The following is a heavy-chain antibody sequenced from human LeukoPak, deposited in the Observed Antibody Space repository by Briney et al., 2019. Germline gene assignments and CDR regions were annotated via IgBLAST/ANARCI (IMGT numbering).Heavy chain of an antibody. J-gene: IGHJ4*02. CDR3: ARDPHMTGVEYFDY. V-gene: IGHV3-7*01. D-gene: IGHD3-9*01. Sequence: GGSLRLSCAASGFTFNGHWMTWVRQAPGKGLEWVANIKEDGSGKYYVDSVKGRFTISRDNAKNSLYLQMNSLRAEDTAVYYCARDPHMTGVEYFDYWGQGTLVTVSS. CDR1: GFTFNGHW. CDR2: IKEDGSGK.